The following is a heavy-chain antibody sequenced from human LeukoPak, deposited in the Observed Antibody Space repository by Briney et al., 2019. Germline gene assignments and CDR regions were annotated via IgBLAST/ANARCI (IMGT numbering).Heavy chain of an antibody. CDR2: ISYDGSNK. D-gene: IGHD3-10*01. Sequence: GRSLRLSCAASGFTFSSYGMHWVRQAPGKGLEWVAVISYDGSNKYYADSVKGRFTISRDNSKNTLCLQMNSLRAEDTAVYYCAKDDDGSGSYYVDYWGQGTLVTVSS. V-gene: IGHV3-30*18. J-gene: IGHJ4*02. CDR1: GFTFSSYG. CDR3: AKDDDGSGSYYVDY.